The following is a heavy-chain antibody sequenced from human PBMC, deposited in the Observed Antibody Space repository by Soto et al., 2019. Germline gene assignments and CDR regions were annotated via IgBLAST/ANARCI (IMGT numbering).Heavy chain of an antibody. V-gene: IGHV1-18*01. CDR2: ISAYNGNT. J-gene: IGHJ6*02. CDR3: ASSKGLEPRDYGMDV. CDR1: GYTFTSYG. D-gene: IGHD1-1*01. Sequence: QVQLVQSGAEVKKPGASVKVSCKASGYTFTSYGISWVRQAPGQGLEWMGWISAYNGNTNYAQKLQGRVTMTTDTSTSTAYMELWSLRSDDTAVYYCASSKGLEPRDYGMDVWGQGTTVTVSS.